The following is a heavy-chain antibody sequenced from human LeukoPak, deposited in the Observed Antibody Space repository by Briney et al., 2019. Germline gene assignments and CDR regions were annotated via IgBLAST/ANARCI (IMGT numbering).Heavy chain of an antibody. Sequence: ASVKVSCKASGYTFTDLYIHWVRQAPGQGLEWMGVIRSNTGGTSYAQKFQGRVTMTRDTSISTAYMELSGLTSDDTAVYFCARHNYDFDFDYWGQGTLVTVSS. CDR3: ARHNYDFDFDY. CDR2: IRSNTGGT. D-gene: IGHD4-11*01. V-gene: IGHV1-2*02. J-gene: IGHJ4*02. CDR1: GYTFTDLY.